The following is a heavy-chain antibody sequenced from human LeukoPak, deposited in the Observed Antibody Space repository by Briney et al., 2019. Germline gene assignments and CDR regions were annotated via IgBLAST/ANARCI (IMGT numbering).Heavy chain of an antibody. V-gene: IGHV4-59*01. CDR3: ARDPPGHVAFDI. J-gene: IGHJ3*02. Sequence: PSETLSLTCTVSGGSISTYYWNWIRQPPGKGLEWIGYIYYSGRTNYNPSLKSRVTISVDTSKNQFSLKLTSVTAADTAVYYCARDPPGHVAFDIWGQGTMVTASS. CDR1: GGSISTYY. CDR2: IYYSGRT.